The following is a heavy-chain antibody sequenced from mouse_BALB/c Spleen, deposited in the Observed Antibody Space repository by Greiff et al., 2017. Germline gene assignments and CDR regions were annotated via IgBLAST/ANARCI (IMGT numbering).Heavy chain of an antibody. J-gene: IGHJ4*01. CDR1: GFTFSSYT. V-gene: IGHV5-12-2*01. Sequence: EVHLVESGGGLVQPGGSLKLSCAASGFTFSSYTMSWVRQTPEKRLEWVAYISNGGGSTYYPDTVKGRFTISRDNAKNTLYLQMSSLKSEDTAMYYCARRDYGGAMDYWGQGTSVTVSS. D-gene: IGHD2-4*01. CDR2: ISNGGGST. CDR3: ARRDYGGAMDY.